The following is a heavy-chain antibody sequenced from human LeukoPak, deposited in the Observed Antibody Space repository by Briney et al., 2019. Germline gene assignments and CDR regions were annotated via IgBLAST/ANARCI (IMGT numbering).Heavy chain of an antibody. CDR1: GFTFSSYS. CDR2: ISSSSSYI. D-gene: IGHD6-19*01. J-gene: IGHJ6*02. V-gene: IGHV3-21*04. Sequence: GGSLRLSCAASGFTFSSYSMNWVRQAPGKGLEWVSSISSSSSYIYYADSVKGRFTISRDNAKNSLYLQMNSLRAEDTAVYYCARVEKQWLVPDYYYGMDVWGQGTTVTVSS. CDR3: ARVEKQWLVPDYYYGMDV.